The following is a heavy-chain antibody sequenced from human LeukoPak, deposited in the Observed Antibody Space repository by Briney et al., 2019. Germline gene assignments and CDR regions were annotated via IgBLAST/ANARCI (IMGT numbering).Heavy chain of an antibody. CDR3: ANARRGSRVGDAVDY. V-gene: IGHV3-23*01. J-gene: IGHJ4*02. CDR2: ISGSGGST. Sequence: GGSLRLSCAASGFSFSSYSMSWVRQAPGKGLEWVSAISGSGGSTYYADSVKGRFTISRDNSKNTLYLQMNSLRAEDTAVYYCANARRGSRVGDAVDYWGQGTLVTVSS. CDR1: GFSFSSYS. D-gene: IGHD5-12*01.